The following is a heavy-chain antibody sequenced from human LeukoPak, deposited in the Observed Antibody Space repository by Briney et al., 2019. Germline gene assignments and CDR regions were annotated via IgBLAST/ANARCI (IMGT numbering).Heavy chain of an antibody. J-gene: IGHJ4*02. Sequence: GGSLRLSCVASGFSFSTYGMHWVRQAPGKGLEWVAFIRHDGSSKYYADSVKGRFTISRDNAKNSLYLQMNSLRAEDTAVYYCAPTSLDYWGQGPLVPVSS. V-gene: IGHV3-30*02. CDR2: IRHDGSSK. CDR3: APTSLDY. CDR1: GFSFSTYG.